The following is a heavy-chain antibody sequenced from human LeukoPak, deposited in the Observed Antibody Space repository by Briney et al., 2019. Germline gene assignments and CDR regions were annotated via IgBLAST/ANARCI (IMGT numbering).Heavy chain of an antibody. CDR3: ATDHFYDSSGYDS. D-gene: IGHD3-22*01. CDR1: GFTFSSYA. Sequence: TGGSLRLSCAASGFTFSSYATSWVRQAPGKGLEWVSAISGSGGSTYYADSVKGRFTISRDNSKNTLYLQMNSLRAEDTAVYYCATDHFYDSSGYDSWGQGTLVTVSS. CDR2: ISGSGGST. J-gene: IGHJ4*02. V-gene: IGHV3-23*01.